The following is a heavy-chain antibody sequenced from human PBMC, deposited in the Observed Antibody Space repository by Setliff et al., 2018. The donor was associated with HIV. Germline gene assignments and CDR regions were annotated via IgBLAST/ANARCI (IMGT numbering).Heavy chain of an antibody. CDR1: GYTFTSFD. V-gene: IGHV1-69*10. Sequence: SVKVSCKTSGYTFTSFDINWVRQATGQGLEWMGWIIPMLGAANYAQKFQGRLSITADKSTDTAYMELSSLRSEDTAVYYCARGWLPTDFSFYYMDVWGKGTTVTVSS. CDR2: IIPMLGAA. J-gene: IGHJ6*03. CDR3: ARGWLPTDFSFYYMDV. D-gene: IGHD5-12*01.